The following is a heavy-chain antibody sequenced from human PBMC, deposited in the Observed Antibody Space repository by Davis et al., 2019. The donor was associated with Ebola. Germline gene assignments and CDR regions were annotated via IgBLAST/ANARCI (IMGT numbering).Heavy chain of an antibody. CDR1: GFNFRSYG. CDR2: IWYDGSNK. D-gene: IGHD1-7*01. CDR3: ARSNWNFPCWFDP. V-gene: IGHV3-33*01. J-gene: IGHJ5*02. Sequence: GGSLRLSCAASGFNFRSYGMHWVRQAPGKGLEWVAVIWYDGSNKYYADSVKGRFTISRDNSKNTLYLQMNSLRAEDTAVYYCARSNWNFPCWFDPWGQGTLVTVSS.